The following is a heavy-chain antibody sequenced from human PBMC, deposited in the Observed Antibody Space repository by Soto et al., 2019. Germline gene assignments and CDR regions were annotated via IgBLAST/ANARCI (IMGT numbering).Heavy chain of an antibody. V-gene: IGHV3-48*01. J-gene: IGHJ6*03. CDR2: ISSSSSTI. D-gene: IGHD3-9*01. CDR1: GFTFSSYS. Sequence: EVQLVESGGGLVQPGGSLRLSCAASGFTFSSYSMNWVRQAPGKGLEWVSYISSSSSTIYYADSVKGRFTISRDNAKNSLYLQMNSLRAEDTAVYYCASRVQYYDILTGYHGRYYYYTDVWGKGTTVTVSS. CDR3: ASRVQYYDILTGYHGRYYYYTDV.